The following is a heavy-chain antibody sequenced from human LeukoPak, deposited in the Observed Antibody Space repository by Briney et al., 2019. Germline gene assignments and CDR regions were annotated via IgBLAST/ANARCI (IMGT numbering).Heavy chain of an antibody. J-gene: IGHJ4*02. CDR1: GGTFSNYA. CDR2: IIPIFSTA. D-gene: IGHD3-22*01. Sequence: ASVKVSCKASGGTFSNYAITWVRQAPGQGLEWMGGIIPIFSTANYAQKFQGRVTITADESTSTAYMELSSLRSEDTAVYYCARVPRPYYYDSWGQGTLVTVSS. V-gene: IGHV1-69*13. CDR3: ARVPRPYYYDS.